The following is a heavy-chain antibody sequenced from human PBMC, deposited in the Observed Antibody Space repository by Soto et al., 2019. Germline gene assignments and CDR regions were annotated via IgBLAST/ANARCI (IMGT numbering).Heavy chain of an antibody. CDR2: IYYSGTT. CDR3: ARGRGGTYDAFDI. D-gene: IGHD1-26*01. V-gene: IGHV4-59*01. Sequence: SETLSLTCTVSSGSIGTYFWIWIGRPPGKGLEWIGYIYYSGTTNYNPSLKSRVTIFLDTSKNQFSLRLSSVTAADTAVYYCARGRGGTYDAFDIWGQGTLVTVSS. J-gene: IGHJ3*02. CDR1: SGSIGTYF.